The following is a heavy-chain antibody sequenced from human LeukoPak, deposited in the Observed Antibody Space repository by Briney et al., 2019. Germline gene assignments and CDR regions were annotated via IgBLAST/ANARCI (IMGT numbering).Heavy chain of an antibody. J-gene: IGHJ4*02. CDR3: ARGHDYGGHFDY. CDR2: ISSSGSTI. Sequence: PGGSLRLSCAASGFTFSSYEMNWVRQAPGKGLEWVSYISSSGSTIYYADSVKGRFTISRDNAKNSLHLQMNSLRAEDTAVYYCARGHDYGGHFDYWGQGTLVTVSS. CDR1: GFTFSSYE. V-gene: IGHV3-48*03. D-gene: IGHD4/OR15-4a*01.